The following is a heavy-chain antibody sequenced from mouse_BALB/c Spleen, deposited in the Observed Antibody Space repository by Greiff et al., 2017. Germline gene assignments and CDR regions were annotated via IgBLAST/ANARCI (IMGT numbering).Heavy chain of an antibody. CDR1: GYSITSGYY. CDR2: ISYDGSN. J-gene: IGHJ1*01. V-gene: IGHV3-6*02. D-gene: IGHD4-1*01. Sequence: EVKLMESGPGLVKPSQSLSLTCSVTGYSITSGYYWNWIRQFPGNKLEWMGYISYDGSNNYNPSLKNRISITRDTSKNQFFLKLNSVTTEDTATYYCARANLRYFDVWGAGTTVTVSS. CDR3: ARANLRYFDV.